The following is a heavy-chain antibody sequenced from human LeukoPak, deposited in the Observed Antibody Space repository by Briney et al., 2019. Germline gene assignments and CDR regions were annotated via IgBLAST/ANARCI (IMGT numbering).Heavy chain of an antibody. CDR3: ARERGLWFGELLYPINWFDP. Sequence: PSETLSLTCTVSGGSISSYYWSWIRQPPGKGLEWIGYIYYSRSTNYNPSLKSRVTISVDTSKNQFSLKLSPVTAADTAVYYCARERGLWFGELLYPINWFDPWGQGTLVTVSS. CDR2: IYYSRST. V-gene: IGHV4-59*01. D-gene: IGHD3-10*01. J-gene: IGHJ5*02. CDR1: GGSISSYY.